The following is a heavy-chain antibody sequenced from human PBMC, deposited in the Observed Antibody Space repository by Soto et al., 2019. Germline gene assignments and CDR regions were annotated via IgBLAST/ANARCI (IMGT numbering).Heavy chain of an antibody. Sequence: SETLSLTCAVSVYSISSGYYWGWIRQPPGKGLEWLGTTYYGASSYYNPSLRSRITILLDASTNQLSLKLSSVTAADTAVYFCVRVAGSASWYETDSWGQGILVTVSS. J-gene: IGHJ4*02. CDR2: TYYGASS. V-gene: IGHV4-38-2*01. CDR1: VYSISSGYY. CDR3: VRVAGSASWYETDS. D-gene: IGHD6-13*01.